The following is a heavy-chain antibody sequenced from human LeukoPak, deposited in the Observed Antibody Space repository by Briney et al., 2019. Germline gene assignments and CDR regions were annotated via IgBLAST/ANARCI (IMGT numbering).Heavy chain of an antibody. CDR1: GGSISSYY. J-gene: IGHJ3*02. V-gene: IGHV4-59*01. CDR2: IYYSGST. Sequence: SETLSLTCTVSGGSISSYYWSWIRQPPGKGLEWIGYIYYSGSTNYNPSLKSRVTISVDTSKNQFSLKLSSVTAADTAVYYCARAFYGYCSGGSCAHTFDIWGQGTMVTVS. D-gene: IGHD2-15*01. CDR3: ARAFYGYCSGGSCAHTFDI.